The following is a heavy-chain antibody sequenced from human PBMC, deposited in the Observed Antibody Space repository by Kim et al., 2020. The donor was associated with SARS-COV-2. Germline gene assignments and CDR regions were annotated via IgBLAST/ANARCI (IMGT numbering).Heavy chain of an antibody. J-gene: IGHJ5*02. V-gene: IGHV3-74*01. Sequence: GGSLRLSCAASGFTFSSYWMQWVRQGPGKGLQWVSRIKDDGTMTNYANSVKGRFTVSRDNAKNTLYLQMNSLRAEDTAIYYCTRAYCDGDCYLFAPWGQGALVTVYS. CDR2: IKDDGTMT. CDR1: GFTFSSYW. D-gene: IGHD2-21*02. CDR3: TRAYCDGDCYLFAP.